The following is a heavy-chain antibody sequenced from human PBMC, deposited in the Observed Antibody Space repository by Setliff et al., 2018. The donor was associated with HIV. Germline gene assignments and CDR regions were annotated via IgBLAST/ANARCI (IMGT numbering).Heavy chain of an antibody. CDR1: GGSISSGSYY. D-gene: IGHD3-10*01. CDR3: ARERSALLWKNWFDP. J-gene: IGHJ5*02. CDR2: IYTSGST. V-gene: IGHV4-61*09. Sequence: PSETLSLTCTVSGGSISSGSYYWSWIRQPAGKGLEWIGHIYTSGSTNYNPSLKSRVTISVDTSKNQFSLKLCSVTAAATAVYYCARERSALLWKNWFDPWGQGTLVTVSS.